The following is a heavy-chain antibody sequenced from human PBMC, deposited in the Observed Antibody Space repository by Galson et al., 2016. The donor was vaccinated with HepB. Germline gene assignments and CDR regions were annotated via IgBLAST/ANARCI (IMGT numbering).Heavy chain of an antibody. Sequence: SLRLSCAASGFTFITYAMSWVRQAPGKGLEWVSTISGSGGSTYYADSVKGRFTISRDNSKNTLYLQMNSLTADDTAIYYCVQGSTAPAVWGKETTVTVSS. J-gene: IGHJ6*04. V-gene: IGHV3-23*01. CDR3: VQGSTAPAV. CDR1: GFTFITYA. CDR2: ISGSGGST. D-gene: IGHD2-2*01.